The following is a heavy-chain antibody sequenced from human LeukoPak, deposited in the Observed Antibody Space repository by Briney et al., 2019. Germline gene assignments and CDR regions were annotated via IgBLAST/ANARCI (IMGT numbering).Heavy chain of an antibody. D-gene: IGHD3/OR15-3a*01. CDR3: AREWDWNFDY. J-gene: IGHJ4*02. CDR1: GGSISSGSYY. Sequence: SQTLSLTCTVCGGSISSGSYYWNWIRQPAGKGLEWIGRIYTSGSTNYNPSLKSRVTISVDTSKNQFSLKLSSVTAADTAVYYCAREWDWNFDYWGQGTLVTVSS. V-gene: IGHV4-61*02. CDR2: IYTSGST.